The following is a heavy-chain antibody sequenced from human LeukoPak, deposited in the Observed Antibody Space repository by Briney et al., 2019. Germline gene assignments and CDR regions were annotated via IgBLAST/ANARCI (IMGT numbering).Heavy chain of an antibody. D-gene: IGHD5-18*01. V-gene: IGHV1-69*15. CDR3: ARVDRGYSYGSGMDV. J-gene: IGHJ6*02. Sequence: GSSVKVSCKASGGNFNTFAFSWVRQAPGQGLEWMGRIIPVFGKALYAQRFQGRVTITADESTSTAYMELGGLRSEDTAVYYCARVDRGYSYGSGMDVWGQGTTVTVSS. CDR1: GGNFNTFA. CDR2: IIPVFGKA.